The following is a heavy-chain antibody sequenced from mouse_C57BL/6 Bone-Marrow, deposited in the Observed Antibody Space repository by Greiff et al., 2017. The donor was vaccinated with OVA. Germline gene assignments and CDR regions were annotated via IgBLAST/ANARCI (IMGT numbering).Heavy chain of an antibody. V-gene: IGHV2-2*01. Sequence: QVQLQQSGPGLVQPSQSLSITCTVSGFSLTSYGVHWVRQSPGKGLEWLGVIWSGGSTDYNAAFISRLSISKDNSKSHVFFKMNSLQDDDTAIYYCARKGYGSSYWYFDVWGTGTTVTVSS. D-gene: IGHD1-1*01. CDR1: GFSLTSYG. CDR3: ARKGYGSSYWYFDV. J-gene: IGHJ1*03. CDR2: IWSGGST.